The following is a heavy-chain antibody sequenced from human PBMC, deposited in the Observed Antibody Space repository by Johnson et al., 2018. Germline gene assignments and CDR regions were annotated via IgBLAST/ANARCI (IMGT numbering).Heavy chain of an antibody. CDR2: ISYDGSNK. V-gene: IGHV3-30-3*01. D-gene: IGHD1-26*01. CDR3: AKGHRIGSYSPDYFKH. Sequence: QVQLVESGGGVVQPGRSLRLSCTASGFTFSSYAMHWVRQAPGKGLEWVAVISYDGSNKYYADSVKGRFTISRDNSKNTLYLQMNSLRAEDTAVYYCAKGHRIGSYSPDYFKHWGQGTLVTVSS. CDR1: GFTFSSYA. J-gene: IGHJ1*01.